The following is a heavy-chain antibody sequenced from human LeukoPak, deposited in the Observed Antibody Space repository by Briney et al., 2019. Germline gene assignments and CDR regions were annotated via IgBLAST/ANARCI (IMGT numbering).Heavy chain of an antibody. CDR2: ISAYNGNT. D-gene: IGHD3-22*01. V-gene: IGHV1-18*01. J-gene: IGHJ5*02. CDR1: GYTFTSYA. Sequence: ASVKVSCKASGYTFTSYAMHWVRQAHGQGLERMGWISAYNGNTNYAQKLQGRVTMTTDTSTSTAYMELRSLRSDDTPVYYCARDPSYDSSGYPNWFDPWGQGTLVTVSS. CDR3: ARDPSYDSSGYPNWFDP.